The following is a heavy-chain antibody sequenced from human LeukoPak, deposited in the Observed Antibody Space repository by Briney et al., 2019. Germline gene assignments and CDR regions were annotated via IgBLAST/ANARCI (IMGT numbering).Heavy chain of an antibody. CDR3: ASSRAHYYASGNYVYSFHY. CDR2: ITSSSSTI. J-gene: IGHJ4*02. Sequence: PGGSLRLSCAASGFTFSSSSMNWVRQAPGKGLEWISYITSSSSTIYYADSVKGRFTISRDNAKNSLYLQMNSLRDEDTAVYYCASSRAHYYASGNYVYSFHYWGQGTLVTVSS. CDR1: GFTFSSSS. D-gene: IGHD3-10*01. V-gene: IGHV3-48*02.